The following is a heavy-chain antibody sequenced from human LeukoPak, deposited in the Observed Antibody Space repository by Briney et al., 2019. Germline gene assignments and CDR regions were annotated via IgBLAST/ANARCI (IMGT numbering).Heavy chain of an antibody. J-gene: IGHJ4*02. D-gene: IGHD5-12*01. Sequence: PGRSLRLSCAASGFTFSNYGMHWVRQAPGKGLEWVAVISYDESNKFYADSVKGRFTISRDNSENTLFLQMNSLRPEDTAVYYCARAKWLRLLLLLDYWGQGTLVTVSS. CDR1: GFTFSNYG. V-gene: IGHV3-30*03. CDR3: ARAKWLRLLLLLDY. CDR2: ISYDESNK.